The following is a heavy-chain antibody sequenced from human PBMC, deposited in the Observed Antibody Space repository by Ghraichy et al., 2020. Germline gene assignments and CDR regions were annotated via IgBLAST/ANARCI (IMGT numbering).Heavy chain of an antibody. Sequence: SETLSLTCTVSGGSISSYYWSWIRQPPGKGLEWIGYIYYSGSTNYNPSLKSRVTISVDTSKNQFSLKLSSVTAADTAVYYCARGIVVVPAADSYYFDYWGQGTLVTVSS. CDR3: ARGIVVVPAADSYYFDY. J-gene: IGHJ4*02. D-gene: IGHD2-2*01. CDR1: GGSISSYY. CDR2: IYYSGST. V-gene: IGHV4-59*01.